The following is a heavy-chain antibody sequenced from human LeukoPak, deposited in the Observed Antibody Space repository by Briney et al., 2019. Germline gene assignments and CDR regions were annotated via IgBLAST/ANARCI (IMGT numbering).Heavy chain of an antibody. D-gene: IGHD3-10*01. CDR3: ARGQGTGITMVRVSDAFDI. V-gene: IGHV1-8*03. Sequence: ALVKVSCKASGYTFTSYGISWVRQAPGQGLEWMGWMNPNSGNTGYAQKFQGRVTITRSTSISTAYMELSSLRSEDTAVYYCARGQGTGITMVRVSDAFDIWGQGTMVTVSS. J-gene: IGHJ3*02. CDR2: MNPNSGNT. CDR1: GYTFTSYG.